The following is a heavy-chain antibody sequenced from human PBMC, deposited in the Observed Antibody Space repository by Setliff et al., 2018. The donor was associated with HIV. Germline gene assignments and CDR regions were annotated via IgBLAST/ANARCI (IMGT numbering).Heavy chain of an antibody. V-gene: IGHV1-69-2*01. J-gene: IGHJ1*01. CDR1: GYTFVDYY. CDR3: AILMTARGTWEYFQH. Sequence: GASVKVSCKASGYTFVDYYMHWVQQAPGKGLEWMGRVDPEDGETIYAEKFQGRLTITTDTSTDTGYMEMTKLRSEDTAVYYCAILMTARGTWEYFQHWGQGTLGTVS. D-gene: IGHD6-13*01. CDR2: VDPEDGET.